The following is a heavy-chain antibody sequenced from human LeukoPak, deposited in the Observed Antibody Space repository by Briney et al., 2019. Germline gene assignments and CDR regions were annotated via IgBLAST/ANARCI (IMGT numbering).Heavy chain of an antibody. D-gene: IGHD3-9*01. V-gene: IGHV1-8*01. CDR2: MNPNSGNT. CDR3: ARGDKLRYFDWLPSHDAFDI. Sequence: VASVKVSCKASGYTFTSYDINWVRQATGQGLEWMGWMNPNSGNTGYAQKFQGRVTMTRNTSISTAYMELSSLRSEDTAVYYCARGDKLRYFDWLPSHDAFDIWGQGTMVTVSS. CDR1: GYTFTSYD. J-gene: IGHJ3*02.